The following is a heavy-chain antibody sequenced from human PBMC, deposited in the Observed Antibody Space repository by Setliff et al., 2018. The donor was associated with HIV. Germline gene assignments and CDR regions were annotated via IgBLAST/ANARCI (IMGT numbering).Heavy chain of an antibody. D-gene: IGHD1-26*01. CDR2: IRYDAATK. V-gene: IGHV3-30*02. Sequence: PGGSLRLSCAASGFTFNNYGMHWVRQAPGKGLEWVAFIRYDAATKYYADSVEGRFTISRDNSKNTLYLQMNSLRAEDTAMYYCTRNIGSGTYWGSWYYMDVWGKGTTVTVS. CDR3: TRNIGSGTYWGSWYYMDV. CDR1: GFTFNNYG. J-gene: IGHJ6*03.